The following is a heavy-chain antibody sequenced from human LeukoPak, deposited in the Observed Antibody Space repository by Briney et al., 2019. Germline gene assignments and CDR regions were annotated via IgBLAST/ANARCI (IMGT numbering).Heavy chain of an antibody. Sequence: SVKVSCKASGYSFTGHYMHWVRQAPGQGLEWMGGIIPIFGTANYAQKFQGRVTITADESTSTAYMELSSLRSEDTAVYYCARDTLYCGGDCYSEWGQGTLVTVSS. D-gene: IGHD2-21*02. V-gene: IGHV1-69*13. CDR3: ARDTLYCGGDCYSE. CDR2: IIPIFGTA. J-gene: IGHJ4*02. CDR1: GYSFTGHY.